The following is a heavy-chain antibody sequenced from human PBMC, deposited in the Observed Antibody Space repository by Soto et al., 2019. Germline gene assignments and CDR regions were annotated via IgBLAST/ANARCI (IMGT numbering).Heavy chain of an antibody. V-gene: IGHV4-39*01. D-gene: IGHD5-18*01. Sequence: PSETLSLTCTFSGRSISSSSYYWGWLRQPPRKGLEGSGGIYYSGSTYYNPSLKSRVTISVDTSKNQFSLKLSSVTAEDTAVYYCARLKYSYGEHYYYYGMDVWGQGTTVTVSS. CDR3: ARLKYSYGEHYYYYGMDV. J-gene: IGHJ6*02. CDR1: GRSISSSSYY. CDR2: IYYSGST.